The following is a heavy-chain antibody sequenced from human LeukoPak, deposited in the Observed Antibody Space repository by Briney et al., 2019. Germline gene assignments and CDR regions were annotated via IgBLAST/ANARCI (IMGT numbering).Heavy chain of an antibody. V-gene: IGHV6-1*01. CDR1: GDSVSNNGAS. CDR2: TYYRTRWYF. J-gene: IGHJ5*02. CDR3: ARGGAGWYVSVFDP. Sequence: SQTLSLTCALSGDSVSNNGASWNWLRQSPSRGLEWLGRTYYRTRWYFDYAVSVRSRATINPDTPKNQFSLQLDSVTPEDTAVYYCARGGAGWYVSVFDPWGQGTLVTVSS. D-gene: IGHD6-19*01.